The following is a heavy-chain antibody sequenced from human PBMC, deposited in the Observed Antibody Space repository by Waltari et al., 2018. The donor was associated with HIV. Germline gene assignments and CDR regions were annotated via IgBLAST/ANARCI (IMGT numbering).Heavy chain of an antibody. V-gene: IGHV1-8*01. CDR3: ARGPQDYPKYYFDY. D-gene: IGHD4-17*01. Sequence: QVQLVQSGAEVKKPGASVTVSCKASGYTFTSYDINWVRQATGQGLEWLGWMNPNSGNTGYAQRFQGRVTMTRNTSISTAYMELSSLRSEDTAVYFCARGPQDYPKYYFDYWGQGTLVTVSS. J-gene: IGHJ4*02. CDR1: GYTFTSYD. CDR2: MNPNSGNT.